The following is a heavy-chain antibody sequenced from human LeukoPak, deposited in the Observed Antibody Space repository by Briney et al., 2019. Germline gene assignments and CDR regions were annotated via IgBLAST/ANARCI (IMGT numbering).Heavy chain of an antibody. CDR2: IYHSGST. Sequence: PSETLSLTCTASGYSISSGYYWGWIRQPPGKGLEWIGSIYHSGSTYYNPSLKSRVTISVDTSKNQFSLKLSSVTAADTAVYYCAREGPGGNSGDWFDPWGQGTLVTVSS. D-gene: IGHD4-23*01. CDR3: AREGPGGNSGDWFDP. CDR1: GYSISSGYY. J-gene: IGHJ5*02. V-gene: IGHV4-38-2*02.